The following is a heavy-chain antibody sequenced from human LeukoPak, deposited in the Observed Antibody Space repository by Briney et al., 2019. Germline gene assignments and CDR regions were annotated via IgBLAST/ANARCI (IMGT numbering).Heavy chain of an antibody. Sequence: SETLSLTCTVSGGSISSYYWSWIRQPPGKGLEWIGYIYYSGSTNYNPSLKSRVTISVDTSKNQFSLKLSSVTAADTAVYYCARGRRTMTVVHRRGGAFDIWGQGTMVTVSS. CDR2: IYYSGST. CDR3: ARGRRTMTVVHRRGGAFDI. CDR1: GGSISSYY. J-gene: IGHJ3*02. V-gene: IGHV4-59*01. D-gene: IGHD3-22*01.